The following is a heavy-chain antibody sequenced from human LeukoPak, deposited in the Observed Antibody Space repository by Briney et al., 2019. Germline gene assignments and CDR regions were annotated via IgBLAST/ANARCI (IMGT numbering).Heavy chain of an antibody. CDR2: ISYDGSNK. CDR3: AKDGYRSGWYAYYYHGMDV. J-gene: IGHJ6*02. V-gene: IGHV3-30*18. D-gene: IGHD6-19*01. Sequence: GGSLRHSCAASGFTFSDYSMDWVRQAPGKGLEWVAVISYDGSNKYYADSVKGRFTISRDNSKNTLYLQMNSLRAEDTAVYYCAKDGYRSGWYAYYYHGMDVWGQGTTGTVSS. CDR1: GFTFSDYS.